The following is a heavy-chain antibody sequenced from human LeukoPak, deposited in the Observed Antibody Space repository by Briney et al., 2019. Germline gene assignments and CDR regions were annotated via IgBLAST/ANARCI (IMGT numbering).Heavy chain of an antibody. D-gene: IGHD2-21*01. J-gene: IGHJ4*02. CDR1: GGVFTTYA. CDR2: IIPFLGTT. Sequence: GSSVKVSCKASGGVFTTYAVSWVRQAPGQGLEWMGSIIPFLGTTNYAQKFQGRVTTTADEPTRTAYMELTYVRSDDTAVYYCTIIPNVILFTHYFEYWGQGTVVTVSS. CDR3: TIIPNVILFTHYFEY. V-gene: IGHV1-69*11.